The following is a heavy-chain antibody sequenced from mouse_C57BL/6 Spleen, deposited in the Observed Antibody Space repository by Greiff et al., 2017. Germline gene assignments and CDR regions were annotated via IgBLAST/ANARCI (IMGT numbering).Heavy chain of an antibody. CDR1: GFTFSDYG. D-gene: IGHD4-1*01. J-gene: IGHJ4*01. Sequence: EVQLQESGGGLVKPGGSLKLSCAASGFTFSDYGMHWVRQAPEKGLEWVAYISSGSSTIYYADTVKGRFTISRDNAKNTLFLQMTSLRSEDTAMYYCARKETGYAMDYWGQGTSVTVSS. V-gene: IGHV5-17*01. CDR3: ARKETGYAMDY. CDR2: ISSGSSTI.